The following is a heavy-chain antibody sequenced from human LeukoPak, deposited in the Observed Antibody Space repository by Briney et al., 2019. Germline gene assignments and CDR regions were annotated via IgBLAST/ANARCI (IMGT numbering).Heavy chain of an antibody. CDR3: ARWPEPRWFGDYYFDY. D-gene: IGHD3-10*01. J-gene: IGHJ4*02. CDR1: GYTFTSYG. V-gene: IGHV1-18*01. Sequence: ASVKVSCKASGYTFTSYGISWVRQAPGQGLEWMGWISAYNGNTNYAQKLQGRVTMTTDTSTSTAYMELRSLRSDDTAVYYCARWPEPRWFGDYYFDYWGQGTLVTVSS. CDR2: ISAYNGNT.